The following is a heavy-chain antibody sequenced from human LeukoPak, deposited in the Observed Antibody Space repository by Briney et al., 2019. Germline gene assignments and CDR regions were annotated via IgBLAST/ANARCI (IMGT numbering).Heavy chain of an antibody. CDR3: ARLKGYSSSWYLSTEYFQH. J-gene: IGHJ1*01. D-gene: IGHD6-13*01. CDR1: GYTFTGYY. CDR2: INPNSGGT. V-gene: IGHV1-2*02. Sequence: ASVKVSCKASGYTFTGYYMHWVRQAPGQGLEWMGWINPNSGGTNYAQKFQGRVTMTRDTSSSTAYMELSRLRSDDTAVYYCARLKGYSSSWYLSTEYFQHWGQGTLVTVSS.